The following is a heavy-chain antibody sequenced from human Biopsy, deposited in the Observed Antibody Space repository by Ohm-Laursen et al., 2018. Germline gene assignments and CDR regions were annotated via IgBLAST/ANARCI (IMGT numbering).Heavy chain of an antibody. V-gene: IGHV4-59*11. J-gene: IGHJ2*01. Sequence: SETLSLTCAVSGGSFTGHYWTWIRQPPGKGLEWIGHIYFTGRTSYNPSLKSRVTMSVNTSKKQFSLRLISVTAADTAVYYCASAGYNPDWNFDLWGRGTRVTVSS. CDR2: IYFTGRT. CDR1: GGSFTGHY. D-gene: IGHD5-24*01. CDR3: ASAGYNPDWNFDL.